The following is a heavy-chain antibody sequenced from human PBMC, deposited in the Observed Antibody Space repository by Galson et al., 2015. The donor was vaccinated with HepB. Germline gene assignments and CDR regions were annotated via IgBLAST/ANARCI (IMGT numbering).Heavy chain of an antibody. D-gene: IGHD5/OR15-5a*01. Sequence: SVKVSCKASGYTFTSYGISWVRQAPGQGLEWMGWISAYNGNTNYAQKLQGRVTKTTDTSTSTAYMELRSLRSDDTAVYYCAREEIGVYDFDYWGQGTLVTVSS. J-gene: IGHJ4*02. CDR2: ISAYNGNT. CDR3: AREEIGVYDFDY. CDR1: GYTFTSYG. V-gene: IGHV1-18*01.